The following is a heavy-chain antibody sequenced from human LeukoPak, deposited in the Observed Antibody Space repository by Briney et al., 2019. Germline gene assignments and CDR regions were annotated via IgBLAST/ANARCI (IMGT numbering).Heavy chain of an antibody. CDR2: ISAYNGNT. J-gene: IGHJ6*04. V-gene: IGHV1-18*04. Sequence: APVKVSCKASGYTFTSYGISSVRQAPGQGLEWMGWISAYNGNTNYAQKLQGRVTMTTDTFTSTAYMELRSLRSDVPAVYYCARVNGLLWFGELLNYGMDVWGKGTTVTVSS. D-gene: IGHD3-10*01. CDR1: GYTFTSYG. CDR3: ARVNGLLWFGELLNYGMDV.